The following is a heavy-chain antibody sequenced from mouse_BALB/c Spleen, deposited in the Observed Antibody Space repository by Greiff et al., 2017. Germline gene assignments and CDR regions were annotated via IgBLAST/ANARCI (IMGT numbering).Heavy chain of an antibody. CDR1: GFTFSSYA. CDR2: ISSGGSYT. V-gene: IGHV5-9-4*01. J-gene: IGHJ4*01. D-gene: IGHD2-3*01. Sequence: DVHLVESGGGLVKPGGSLKLSCAASGFTFSSYAMSWVRQSPEKRLEWVAEISSGGSYTYYPDTVTGRFTISRDNAKNTLYLEMSSLRSEDTAMYYCARDPYDGYFYYAMDYWGQGTSVTVSS. CDR3: ARDPYDGYFYYAMDY.